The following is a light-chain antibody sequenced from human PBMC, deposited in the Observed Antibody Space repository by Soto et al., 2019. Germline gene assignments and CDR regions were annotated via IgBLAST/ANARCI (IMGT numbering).Light chain of an antibody. CDR2: DAS. Sequence: AIRLTQSPSSLSATVVDRVTITCRASQGISSASAWYQQKPGKAPKLLIYDASSLESGVPSRFSGSGSGTDFTITISSLQPEDFATYYCQQFNSYPQGLTFGGGTKVEIK. CDR1: QGISSA. V-gene: IGKV1-13*02. CDR3: QQFNSYPQGLT. J-gene: IGKJ4*01.